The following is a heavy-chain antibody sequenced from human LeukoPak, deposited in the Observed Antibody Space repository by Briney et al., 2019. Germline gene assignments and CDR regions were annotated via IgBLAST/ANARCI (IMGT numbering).Heavy chain of an antibody. D-gene: IGHD3-3*01. Sequence: GGSLRLSRAASGFTFSSYSMNWVRQAPGKGLEWVSSISSSSSYIYYADSVKGRFTISRDNAKNSLYLQMNSLRAEDTAVYYCARGPNYDFWSGYYLNWFDPGGQGTLVTVSS. CDR2: ISSSSSYI. J-gene: IGHJ5*02. CDR3: ARGPNYDFWSGYYLNWFDP. CDR1: GFTFSSYS. V-gene: IGHV3-21*01.